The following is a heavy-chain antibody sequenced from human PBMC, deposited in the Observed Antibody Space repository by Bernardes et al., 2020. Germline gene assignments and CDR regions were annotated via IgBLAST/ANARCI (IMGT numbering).Heavy chain of an antibody. J-gene: IGHJ4*02. D-gene: IGHD6-19*01. V-gene: IGHV1-3*01. CDR3: ARDRGSAWFLYY. CDR2: INAGNDNT. Sequence: ASVKVSCKASGYSFTSYVMHWVRQAPGQRLEWMGWINAGNDNTKYSQKFQGRVTITRDTSASTAYMELSSLKSEDTAVYYCARDRGSAWFLYYWGQGTPVTVSS. CDR1: GYSFTSYV.